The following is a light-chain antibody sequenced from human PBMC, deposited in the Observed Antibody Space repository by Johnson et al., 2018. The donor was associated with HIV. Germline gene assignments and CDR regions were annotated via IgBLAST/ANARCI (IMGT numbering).Light chain of an antibody. CDR2: DNN. CDR3: GTWDSSLRGV. V-gene: IGLV1-51*01. J-gene: IGLJ1*01. CDR1: SSNIGNNY. Sequence: HSVLTQPPSVSAAPGQKVTISCSGSSSNIGNNYVSWYQQLPGTAPKLLIYDNNKRPSGIPDRLSGSKSGTSATLGITGLQTGDEADYYCGTWDSSLRGVFGTGTKFTVL.